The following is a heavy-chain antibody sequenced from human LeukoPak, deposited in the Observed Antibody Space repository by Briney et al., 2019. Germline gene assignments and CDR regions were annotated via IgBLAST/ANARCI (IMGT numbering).Heavy chain of an antibody. CDR1: GFTVSSNY. D-gene: IGHD5-18*01. J-gene: IGHJ4*02. Sequence: GGSLRLSCAASGFTVSSNYMSWVRQAPGRGLEWVSVIYSGGSTYYADSVKGRFTISRDNSKNTLYLQLNSLRAEDTAVYYCARSRGYSYGYSYFDSWGQGTLVTVSS. CDR2: IYSGGST. V-gene: IGHV3-53*01. CDR3: ARSRGYSYGYSYFDS.